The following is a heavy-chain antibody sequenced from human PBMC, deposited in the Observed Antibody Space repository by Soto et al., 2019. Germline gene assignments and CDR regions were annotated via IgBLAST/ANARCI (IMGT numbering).Heavy chain of an antibody. V-gene: IGHV4-4*02. J-gene: IGHJ6*02. CDR2: IYHSGST. Sequence: QVQLQESGPGLVKPSGTLSLTCAVSGGSISSSNWWSWVRQPPGKGLEWIGEIYHSGSTNYNPSLKSLVTISVDKSKNQFSLKLSSVTAADTAVYYCARIYCSGGSCSSYYYYYGMDVWGQGTTVTVSS. D-gene: IGHD2-15*01. CDR3: ARIYCSGGSCSSYYYYYGMDV. CDR1: GGSISSSNW.